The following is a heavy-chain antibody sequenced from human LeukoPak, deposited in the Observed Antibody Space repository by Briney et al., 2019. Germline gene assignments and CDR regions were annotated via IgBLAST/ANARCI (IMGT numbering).Heavy chain of an antibody. Sequence: GASVRVSRKASGYTFTSYGISWVRQAPGQGLEWMGWISAYNGNTNYAQKLQGRVTMTTDTSTSTAYMELRSLRSDDTAVYYCARGGSSSWYGGGYYYYMDVWGKGTTVTVSS. J-gene: IGHJ6*03. CDR1: GYTFTSYG. CDR2: ISAYNGNT. V-gene: IGHV1-18*01. D-gene: IGHD6-13*01. CDR3: ARGGSSSWYGGGYYYYMDV.